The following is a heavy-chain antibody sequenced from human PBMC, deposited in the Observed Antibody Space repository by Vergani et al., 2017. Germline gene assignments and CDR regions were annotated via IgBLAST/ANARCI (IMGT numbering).Heavy chain of an antibody. CDR3: ARDQYGDFDAFDI. CDR1: GGSISSSSYY. D-gene: IGHD4-17*01. J-gene: IGHJ3*02. Sequence: QLQLQESGPGLVKPSETLSLTCTVSGGSISSSSYYWGWIRQPPGKGLEWIGEIYHSGSTNYNPSLKSRVTISVDKSKNQFSLKLSSVTAADTAVYYCARDQYGDFDAFDIWGQGTMVTVSS. V-gene: IGHV4-39*07. CDR2: IYHSGST.